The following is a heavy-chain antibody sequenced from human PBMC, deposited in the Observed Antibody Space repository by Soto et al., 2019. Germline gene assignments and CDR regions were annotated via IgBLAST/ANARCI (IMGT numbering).Heavy chain of an antibody. Sequence: GGSLRLSCAGSGFTFGDSYMSWIRQAPGKGLEWLSYISPGSRYPAYADSVKGRLTISRDNAKRSQYLQMMSMKAEVTAIYYCVRGGGGGLFDPWGQGTMVTVSS. CDR2: ISPGSRYP. D-gene: IGHD2-15*01. V-gene: IGHV3-11*06. J-gene: IGHJ5*02. CDR3: VRGGGGGLFDP. CDR1: GFTFGDSY.